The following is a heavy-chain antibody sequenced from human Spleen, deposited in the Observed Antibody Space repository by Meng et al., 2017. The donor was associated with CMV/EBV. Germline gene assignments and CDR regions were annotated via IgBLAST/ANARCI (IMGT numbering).Heavy chain of an antibody. D-gene: IGHD5-24*01. Sequence: GESLKISCATSGFIFSTFAMHWVRQAPGKGLEWVAVIWSDGSNKYYADSVKGRFTISRDNSKNTLFLQMNSLRAEDTALYYCTKTISARGFSYGMDVWGQGTTVTVSS. CDR1: GFIFSTFA. J-gene: IGHJ6*02. V-gene: IGHV3-33*06. CDR2: IWSDGSNK. CDR3: TKTISARGFSYGMDV.